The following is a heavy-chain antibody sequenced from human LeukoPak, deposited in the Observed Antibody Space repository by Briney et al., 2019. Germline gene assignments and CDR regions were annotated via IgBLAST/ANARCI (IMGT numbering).Heavy chain of an antibody. CDR3: AKGGYGNNYYYYYYMDV. CDR2: NSGGSS. Sequence: GGSLRLSCAASGFTFSNAWMSWVRQAPGKGLEWVSSNSGGSSYYADSVKGRFTISRDNSKNTLYLQMNSLRAEDTAVYYCAKGGYGNNYYYYYYMDVWGKGTTVTVSS. CDR1: GFTFSNAW. V-gene: IGHV3-66*02. D-gene: IGHD4-11*01. J-gene: IGHJ6*03.